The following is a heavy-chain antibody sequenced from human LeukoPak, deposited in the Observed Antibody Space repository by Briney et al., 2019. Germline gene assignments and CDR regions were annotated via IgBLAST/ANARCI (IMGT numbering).Heavy chain of an antibody. Sequence: PGGSLRLSCSASGFTFYNYGMHWVCQAPGKGLEWVAFIRYDGSNKYYGDSVKGRFTISRGNSKNTLYLQMNSLRAEDTAVYYCAKDYGISGTGGAWLDPWGQGTLVTVSS. CDR3: AKDYGISGTGGAWLDP. CDR1: GFTFYNYG. V-gene: IGHV3-30*02. CDR2: IRYDGSNK. D-gene: IGHD1-20*01. J-gene: IGHJ5*02.